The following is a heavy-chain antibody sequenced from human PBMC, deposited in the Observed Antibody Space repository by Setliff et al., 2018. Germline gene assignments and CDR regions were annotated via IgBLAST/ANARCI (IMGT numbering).Heavy chain of an antibody. V-gene: IGHV1-69*13. J-gene: IGHJ6*03. CDR1: GGTFSSYV. Sequence: SVKVSCKASGGTFSSYVISWVREAPGQGLEWMGGIIPMFGTNYAQKFQGRVTITADESTSTAYMELSSLGSEDTAVYYCARMSGFLYMDVWGKGTTVTVSS. CDR2: IIPMFGT. CDR3: ARMSGFLYMDV. D-gene: IGHD3-3*01.